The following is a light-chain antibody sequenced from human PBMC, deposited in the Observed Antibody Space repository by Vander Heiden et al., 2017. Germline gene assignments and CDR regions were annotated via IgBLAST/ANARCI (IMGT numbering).Light chain of an antibody. CDR3: QAWDSSTHVV. Sequence: SYALTQPPSVSVSPGQTASITCSGDKLGDKYACWYHQKPGQSPVLVIYQDSKRPSGIPERFSGSNSGNTATLTISGTQAMDEADYYCQAWDSSTHVVFGGGTKLTVL. V-gene: IGLV3-1*01. CDR2: QDS. J-gene: IGLJ2*01. CDR1: KLGDKY.